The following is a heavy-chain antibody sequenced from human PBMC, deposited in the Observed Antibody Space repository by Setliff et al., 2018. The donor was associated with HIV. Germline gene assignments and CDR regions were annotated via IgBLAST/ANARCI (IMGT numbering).Heavy chain of an antibody. Sequence: SETLSLTCAVSGYSISSGHYWGWIRQSPGKGLEWIASIHHSGNTYHNPSLKSRVTVSVDTFKKQFSLRLTSVSAADTAVYLCARGRDWYFDIWGRGTLVTVSS. J-gene: IGHJ2*01. CDR3: ARGRDWYFDI. CDR2: IHHSGNT. V-gene: IGHV4-38-2*01. CDR1: GYSISSGHY.